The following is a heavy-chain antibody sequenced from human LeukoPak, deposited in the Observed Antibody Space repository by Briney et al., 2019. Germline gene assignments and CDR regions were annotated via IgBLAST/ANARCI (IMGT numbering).Heavy chain of an antibody. CDR2: IYYSGRT. V-gene: IGHV4-39*01. D-gene: IGHD6-13*01. CDR1: GGSISSSSYY. J-gene: IGHJ4*02. Sequence: SGTLSLTCTVSGGSISSSSYYWGWIRQPPGKGLEWIGSIYYSGRTYYNPSLKSRVTISVDTSKNQFSLKLSSVTAADTAVYYCARHPPQQQLGLCLDYWGQGTLVTVSS. CDR3: ARHPPQQQLGLCLDY.